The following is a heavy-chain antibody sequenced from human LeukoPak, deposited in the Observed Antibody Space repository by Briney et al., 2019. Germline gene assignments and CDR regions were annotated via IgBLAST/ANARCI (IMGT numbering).Heavy chain of an antibody. CDR2: TNPNSGGT. Sequence: ASVKVSCKASGYTFTGYYMHWVRQAPGQGLEWMGWTNPNSGGTNYAQKFQGRVTMTRDTSISTAYMELSRLRSDDTAVYYCAREFRVPYSSGWYGYWGQGTLVTVSS. CDR3: AREFRVPYSSGWYGY. V-gene: IGHV1-2*02. CDR1: GYTFTGYY. J-gene: IGHJ4*02. D-gene: IGHD6-19*01.